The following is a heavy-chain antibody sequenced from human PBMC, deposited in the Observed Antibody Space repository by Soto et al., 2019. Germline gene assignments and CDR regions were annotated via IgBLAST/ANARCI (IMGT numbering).Heavy chain of an antibody. V-gene: IGHV5-51*01. CDR3: ARHEATYYNFYGMGV. J-gene: IGHJ6*02. CDR1: GYSFTTYW. Sequence: GESLKISCKSYGYSFTTYWIAWVRQMPGKGLEWMGSIHPGESDTRYSPSFQGQVTISADRSITTAYLQWSSLKASDTAIYYCARHEATYYNFYGMGVWGQGTTVTVSS. CDR2: IHPGESDT.